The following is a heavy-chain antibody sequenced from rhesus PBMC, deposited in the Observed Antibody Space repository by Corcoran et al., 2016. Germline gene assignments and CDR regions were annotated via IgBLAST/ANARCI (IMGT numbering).Heavy chain of an antibody. CDR1: GFSISTTGTG. D-gene: IGHD1-20*01. V-gene: IGHV2-95*01. J-gene: IGHJ4*01. CDR3: ARVDRAGTTFGDY. Sequence: QVTLKESGPALVKPTQTLTLTCTFSGFSISTTGTGVCWIRQPPGKPLEWLASIYGNDSKYYSTPLKSRLTISKDTSKNQVVLTMTNMDPVDTATYYGARVDRAGTTFGDYWGQGVLVTVSS. CDR2: IYGNDSK.